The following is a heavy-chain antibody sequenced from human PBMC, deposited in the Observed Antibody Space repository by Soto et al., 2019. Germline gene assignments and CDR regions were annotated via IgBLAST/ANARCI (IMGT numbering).Heavy chain of an antibody. V-gene: IGHV4-61*01. CDR3: ARDGNWNLDYYYGMDV. CDR2: IYYSGST. D-gene: IGHD1-7*01. J-gene: IGHJ6*02. Sequence: SETLSLTCTVSGGSVSSGSYYWSWIRQPPGKGLEWIGYIYYSGSTNYNPSLKSRVTISVDTSKNQFSLKLSSVTAADTAVYYCARDGNWNLDYYYGMDVWGQGTTVTVSS. CDR1: GGSVSSGSYY.